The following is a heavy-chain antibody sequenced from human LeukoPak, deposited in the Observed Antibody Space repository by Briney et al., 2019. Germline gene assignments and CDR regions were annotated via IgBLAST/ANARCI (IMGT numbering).Heavy chain of an antibody. CDR1: GFTFSNNA. Sequence: GGSLRLSCAASGFTFSNNAMSWVRQAPGKGLEWVSATSTSGGSAYYADSVKGRFTISRDNSKDTLYLQMDSLRADDTAVYYCARYSGSYYYPPAWDLWGQGTLVTVSS. J-gene: IGHJ4*02. V-gene: IGHV3-23*01. CDR3: ARYSGSYYYPPAWDL. CDR2: TSTSGGSA. D-gene: IGHD1-26*01.